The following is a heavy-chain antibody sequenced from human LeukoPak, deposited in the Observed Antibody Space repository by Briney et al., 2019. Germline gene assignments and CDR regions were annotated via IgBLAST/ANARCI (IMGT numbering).Heavy chain of an antibody. D-gene: IGHD2-2*01. CDR2: IYYSGST. J-gene: IGHJ4*02. CDR3: ARQEGLAPDPGYCSSTSCRRYYFDY. Sequence: SETLSLTCTVSGVSISSSSYYWGWIRQPPGKGLEWIGSIYYSGSTYYNPSLKSRVTISVDTSKNQFSLKLSSVTAADTAVYYCARQEGLAPDPGYCSSTSCRRYYFDYWGQGTLVTVSS. CDR1: GVSISSSSYY. V-gene: IGHV4-39*01.